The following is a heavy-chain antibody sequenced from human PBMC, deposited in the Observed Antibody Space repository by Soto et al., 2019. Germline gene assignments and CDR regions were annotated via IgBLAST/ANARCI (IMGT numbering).Heavy chain of an antibody. V-gene: IGHV3-7*01. CDR3: STSLDY. CDR2: INKDGSEK. Sequence: GGSLRLSCAASVFTFSSNWMDWVRQTQGKGLEWVANINKDGSEKNYVDSVKGRFTISRENAKNSLYLQMSSLTAEDSALYYCSTSLDYRGQRALVTV. J-gene: IGHJ4*02. CDR1: VFTFSSNW.